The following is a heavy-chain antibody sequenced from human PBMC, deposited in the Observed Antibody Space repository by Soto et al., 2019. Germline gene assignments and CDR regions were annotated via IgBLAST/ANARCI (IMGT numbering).Heavy chain of an antibody. CDR1: GGSISNYF. J-gene: IGHJ3*02. V-gene: IGHV4-4*07. Sequence: QVQLQESGPGLAKPSETLSLICTVSGGSISNYFWDWIRQPAGKGLEWIGRIFSSGSTNYNASLKSRVTMSVDTSKNQVSLKLTSMTAADTAVYYCARNVASPGVSGSWGAFDIWGQGTMVTVSS. CDR3: ARNVASPGVSGSWGAFDI. D-gene: IGHD5-12*01. CDR2: IFSSGST.